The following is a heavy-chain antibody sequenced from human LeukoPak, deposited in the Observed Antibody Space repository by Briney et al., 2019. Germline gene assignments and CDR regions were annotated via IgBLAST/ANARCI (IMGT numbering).Heavy chain of an antibody. CDR1: GFTFSSYA. V-gene: IGHV3-30-3*01. CDR2: ISYDGSNK. Sequence: GGSLRLSCAASGFTFSSYAMHWVRQAPGKGLEWVAVISYDGSNKYYADSVKGRFTISRDNSKNTLYLQMNSLRAEDTAVYYCAKARGSYQRYFDYWGQGTLVTVSS. CDR3: AKARGSYQRYFDY. J-gene: IGHJ4*02. D-gene: IGHD3-16*01.